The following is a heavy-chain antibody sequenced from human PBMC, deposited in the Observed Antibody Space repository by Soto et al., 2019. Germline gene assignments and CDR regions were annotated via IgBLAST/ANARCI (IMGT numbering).Heavy chain of an antibody. V-gene: IGHV3-33*01. CDR1: GFTFSSYG. CDR2: IWYDGSNK. D-gene: IGHD2-15*01. CDR3: ARERVAAAMRYGMDV. Sequence: QVQLVESGGGVVQPGRSLRLSCAASGFTFSSYGMHWVRQAPGKGLEWVAVIWYDGSNKYYADSVKGRFTISRDNSKNTLYLLMNSLRAEDTAVYYCARERVAAAMRYGMDVWGQGTTVTVSS. J-gene: IGHJ6*02.